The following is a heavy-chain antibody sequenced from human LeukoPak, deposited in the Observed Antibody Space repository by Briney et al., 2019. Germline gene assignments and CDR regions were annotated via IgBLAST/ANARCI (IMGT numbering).Heavy chain of an antibody. Sequence: GGSLRLSCAASGFTFSSYAMSWVRQAPGKGLEWVSVISGSGGSTYYADSVKGRFTISRDNSKNTLYLQMNNLRAEDTAVYYCAKLVNYDFWSGDYYFDYWGQGTLVTVSS. CDR2: ISGSGGST. J-gene: IGHJ4*02. D-gene: IGHD3-3*01. CDR3: AKLVNYDFWSGDYYFDY. CDR1: GFTFSSYA. V-gene: IGHV3-23*01.